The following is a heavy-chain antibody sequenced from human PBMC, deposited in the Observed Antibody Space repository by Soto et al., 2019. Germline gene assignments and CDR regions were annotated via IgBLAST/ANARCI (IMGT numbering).Heavy chain of an antibody. CDR3: ARQRSVVVTPWSSDP. Sequence: SETLSLTCTVSGGSISSYYWSWIRQPPGKGLEWMGYIYHSGSSNYNPSLKSRVTILLDTSKNQLSLKLSSVTAADTAVYYCARQRSVVVTPWSSDPWGQGTLVTVSS. CDR2: IYHSGSS. CDR1: GGSISSYY. J-gene: IGHJ5*02. V-gene: IGHV4-59*08. D-gene: IGHD2-15*01.